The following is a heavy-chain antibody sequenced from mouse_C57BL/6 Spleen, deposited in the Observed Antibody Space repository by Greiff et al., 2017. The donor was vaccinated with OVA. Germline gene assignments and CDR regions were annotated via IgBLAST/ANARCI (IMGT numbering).Heavy chain of an antibody. CDR3: ARRYSNYWHFDY. D-gene: IGHD2-5*01. J-gene: IGHJ2*01. CDR2: IDPSDSYT. CDR1: GYTFTSYW. Sequence: VQLQQPGAELVKPGASVKLSCKASGYTFTSYWMQWVKQRPGQGLEWIGEIDPSDSYTNYNQKFKGKATLTVDTSSSTAYMQLSSLTSEDSAVYYCARRYSNYWHFDYWGQGTTLTVSS. V-gene: IGHV1-50*01.